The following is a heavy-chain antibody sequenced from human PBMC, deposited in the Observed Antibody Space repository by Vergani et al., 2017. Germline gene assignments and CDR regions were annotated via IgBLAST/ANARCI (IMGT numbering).Heavy chain of an antibody. CDR3: ARGGTGEDVLRFVEWLPQRYYFDY. CDR1: GGSFSGYY. V-gene: IGHV4-34*01. Sequence: QVQLQQWGAGLLKPSETLSLTCAVYGGSFSGYYWSWIRQPPGKGLEWIGEINHSGSTNYNPSLKSRVTISVDTSKNQFSLKLSSVTAADTAVYYCARGGTGEDVLRFVEWLPQRYYFDYWGQGTLVTSPQ. CDR2: INHSGST. D-gene: IGHD3-3*01. J-gene: IGHJ4*02.